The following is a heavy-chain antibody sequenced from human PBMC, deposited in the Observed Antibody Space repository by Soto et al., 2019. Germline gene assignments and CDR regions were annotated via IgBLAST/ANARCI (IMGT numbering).Heavy chain of an antibody. Sequence: ASVKVSCKASGFTFTSYYIYWVRQAPGQGLEWMGIINPSGGSTTYAQKFQGRVTMTRDTSTSTVYMELSSLRSEDTAVYYCTRAPSYGAFDIWGQGTTVT. CDR1: GFTFTSYY. CDR3: TRAPSYGAFDI. CDR2: INPSGGST. V-gene: IGHV1-46*03. J-gene: IGHJ3*02. D-gene: IGHD4-17*01.